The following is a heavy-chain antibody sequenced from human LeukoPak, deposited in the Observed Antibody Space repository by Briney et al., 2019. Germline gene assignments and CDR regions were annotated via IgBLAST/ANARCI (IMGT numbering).Heavy chain of an antibody. CDR1: GFTFSSYG. D-gene: IGHD2-15*01. CDR2: ISYDGSKK. CDR3: ATVFAACSGGTCYSMGDGFDI. J-gene: IGHJ3*02. V-gene: IGHV3-30*03. Sequence: PGGSLRLSCAASGFTFSSYGVHWVRQAPGKGLEWVAIISYDGSKKDYADSAKGRFTISRDNSKNTLYLQMNSLRAEDTAVYYCATVFAACSGGTCYSMGDGFDIWGQGTMVTVSS.